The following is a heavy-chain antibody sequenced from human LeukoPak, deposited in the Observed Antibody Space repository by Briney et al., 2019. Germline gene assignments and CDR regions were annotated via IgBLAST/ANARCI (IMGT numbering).Heavy chain of an antibody. D-gene: IGHD3-22*01. CDR1: GFIFSSYS. Sequence: GRSLRLSCAASGFIFSSYSMNWVRQAPGKGLEWISYISSSSRTIYYADSVKGRFTISRANAKNSLYLQMNSLRDEDTAVYYCATRPSYYYDNSGFTPLDSWGQGTLVTVSS. CDR2: ISSSSRTI. J-gene: IGHJ4*02. V-gene: IGHV3-48*02. CDR3: ATRPSYYYDNSGFTPLDS.